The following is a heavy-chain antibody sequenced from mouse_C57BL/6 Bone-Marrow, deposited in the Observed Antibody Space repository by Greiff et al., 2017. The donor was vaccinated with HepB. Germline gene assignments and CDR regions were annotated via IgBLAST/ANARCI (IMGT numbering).Heavy chain of an antibody. CDR1: GFTFSSYG. Sequence: EVQGVESGGDLVKPGGSLKLSCAASGFTFSSYGMSWVRQTPDKRLEWVATISSGGGYTYYPDSVKGRFTISRDNAKNTLYLQMSSLKSEDTAMYYCARRGNYGYDEDYAMDYWGQGTSVTVSS. CDR3: ARRGNYGYDEDYAMDY. J-gene: IGHJ4*01. D-gene: IGHD2-2*01. CDR2: ISSGGGYT. V-gene: IGHV5-6*01.